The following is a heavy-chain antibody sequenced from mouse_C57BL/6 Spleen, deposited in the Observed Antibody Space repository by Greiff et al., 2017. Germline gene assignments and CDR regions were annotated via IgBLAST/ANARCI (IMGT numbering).Heavy chain of an antibody. CDR3: STYCNYVELGAMDY. Sequence: QVQLQQSGPELVKPGASVKISCKASGYAFSSSWMNWVKQRPGKGLEWIGRIYPGDGDTNYNGKFKGKATLTAAKSSTTAYMPLSILTSEDSAVYFCSTYCNYVELGAMDYWGPGTSVTVSS. J-gene: IGHJ4*01. D-gene: IGHD2-1*01. CDR2: IYPGDGDT. CDR1: GYAFSSSW. V-gene: IGHV1-82*01.